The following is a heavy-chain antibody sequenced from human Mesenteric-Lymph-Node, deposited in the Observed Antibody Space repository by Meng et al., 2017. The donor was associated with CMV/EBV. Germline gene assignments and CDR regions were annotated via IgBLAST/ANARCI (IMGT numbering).Heavy chain of an antibody. CDR3: ARDGDYYDSSGYNPFDY. J-gene: IGHJ4*02. D-gene: IGHD3-22*01. CDR2: IYYSGST. Sequence: QLQLQESGPGLVKPSETLSLTCPVSGCSISSSSYYWGWIRQPPGKGLEWIGSIYYSGSTYYNPSLKSRVTISVDTSKNQFSLKLSSVTAADTAVYYCARDGDYYDSSGYNPFDYWGQGTLVTVSS. V-gene: IGHV4-39*07. CDR1: GCSISSSSYY.